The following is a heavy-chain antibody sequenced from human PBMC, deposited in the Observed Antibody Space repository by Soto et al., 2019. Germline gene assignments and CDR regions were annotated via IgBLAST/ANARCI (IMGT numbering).Heavy chain of an antibody. Sequence: PGGSLRLSCAASGSTFSSHGMHWVRQAPGKGLEWVAVIWSHGSNTYYADSVKGRFTISRDNSKNTLYLQMNSLRAEDTAVYYCATDISYSSSTFEYWGQGTLVTVSS. CDR3: ATDISYSSSTFEY. D-gene: IGHD6-13*01. CDR2: IWSHGSNT. J-gene: IGHJ4*02. V-gene: IGHV3-33*01. CDR1: GSTFSSHG.